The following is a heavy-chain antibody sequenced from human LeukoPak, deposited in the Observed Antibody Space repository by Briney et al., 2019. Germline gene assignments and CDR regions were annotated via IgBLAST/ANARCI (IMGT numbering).Heavy chain of an antibody. Sequence: GRSLRLSCAASGFTFSSYAMHWVRQAPGKGLEWVAVISYDGSNKFYAASVKGRFTISRDNSENSLYLQMNSLRTEDTAVYYCATDRGCSASSCLSNYFNYWGQGTLVTVSS. J-gene: IGHJ4*02. D-gene: IGHD2-15*01. CDR3: ATDRGCSASSCLSNYFNY. CDR1: GFTFSSYA. CDR2: ISYDGSNK. V-gene: IGHV3-30*04.